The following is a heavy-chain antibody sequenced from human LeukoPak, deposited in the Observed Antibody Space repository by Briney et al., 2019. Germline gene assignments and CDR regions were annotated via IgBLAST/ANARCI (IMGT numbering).Heavy chain of an antibody. CDR1: GGSISRSSYY. CDR2: IHYSGST. CDR3: ARHLEAVAVSVDY. D-gene: IGHD6-19*01. J-gene: IGHJ4*02. V-gene: IGHV4-39*01. Sequence: PSETQSLTCTVSGGSISRSSYYWGWIRQPPGKGLEWIGSIHYSGSTYYNPSLKSRVTISVDTSKNQFSLKLSSVTAADTAVYYCARHLEAVAVSVDYWGQGTLVTVSS.